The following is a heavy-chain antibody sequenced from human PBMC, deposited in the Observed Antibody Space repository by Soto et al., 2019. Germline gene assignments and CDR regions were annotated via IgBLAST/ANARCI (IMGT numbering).Heavy chain of an antibody. Sequence: LSLTCTVSGGSISSGGYYWSWIRQHPGKGLEWIGYIYYSGSTYYNPSLKSRVTISVDTSKNQFSLKLSSVTAADTAVYYCASTVAIGCSGGSCYYYYGMDVWGQGTTVTVSS. CDR3: ASTVAIGCSGGSCYYYYGMDV. D-gene: IGHD2-15*01. CDR2: IYYSGST. J-gene: IGHJ6*02. CDR1: GGSISSGGYY. V-gene: IGHV4-31*03.